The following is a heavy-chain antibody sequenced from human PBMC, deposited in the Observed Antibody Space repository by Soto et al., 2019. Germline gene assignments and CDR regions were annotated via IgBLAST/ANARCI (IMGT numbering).Heavy chain of an antibody. D-gene: IGHD6-13*01. Sequence: SGPTLVNPTQTLTLNCTVSGFSLCTSGMCVSWIRQPPGKALEWLALIDWDDDKYYSTSLKTRLTISKDTSKNQVVLTMTNMEPVDTATYYCARIPCLYSSSWPYYYYYGMDVWGQGTTVTVSS. CDR1: GFSLCTSGMC. V-gene: IGHV2-70*01. CDR2: IDWDDDK. J-gene: IGHJ6*02. CDR3: ARIPCLYSSSWPYYYYYGMDV.